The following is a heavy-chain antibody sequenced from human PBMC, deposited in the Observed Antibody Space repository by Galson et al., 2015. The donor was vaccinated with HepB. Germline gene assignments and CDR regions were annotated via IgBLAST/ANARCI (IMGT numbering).Heavy chain of an antibody. J-gene: IGHJ6*02. Sequence: LSLTCTVSGGSISSSSYYWGWIRQPPGKGLEWIGSIYYSGSTYYNPSLKSRVTISVDTSKNQFSLKLSSVTAADTAVYYCARHLGPRETQNIVVVPAAKYYYYYYGMDVWGQGTTVTVSS. CDR2: IYYSGST. D-gene: IGHD2-2*01. V-gene: IGHV4-39*01. CDR1: GGSISSSSYY. CDR3: ARHLGPRETQNIVVVPAAKYYYYYYGMDV.